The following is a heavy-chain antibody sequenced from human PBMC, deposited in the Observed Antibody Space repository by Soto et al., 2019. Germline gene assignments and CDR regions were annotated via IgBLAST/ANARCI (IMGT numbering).Heavy chain of an antibody. D-gene: IGHD6-6*01. CDR3: ARDAAARDGRGGMDV. J-gene: IGHJ6*02. Sequence: LRLSCAASGFTFRQYGMHWVRQAPGKGLEWVAVIFYDESKEYYADSVRGRFTISRDNSNNMLYLQMNSLRGEDTALYYCARDAAARDGRGGMDVWGQGTTVTVSS. V-gene: IGHV3-33*01. CDR2: IFYDESKE. CDR1: GFTFRQYG.